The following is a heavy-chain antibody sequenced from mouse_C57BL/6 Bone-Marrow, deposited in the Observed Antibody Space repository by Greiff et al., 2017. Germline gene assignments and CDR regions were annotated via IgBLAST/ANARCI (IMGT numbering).Heavy chain of an antibody. V-gene: IGHV14-1*01. Sequence: EVHLVASGAELVRPGASVKLSCTASGFNIKDYYMHWVKQRPEQGLEWIGRIDPADGDTEYAPKFQGKATMTADTSSNASYLQLSSLTSEDTACYYCTSITTVVAFDYGGQGTTLTVSS. J-gene: IGHJ2*01. CDR2: IDPADGDT. CDR1: GFNIKDYY. CDR3: TSITTVVAFDY. D-gene: IGHD1-1*01.